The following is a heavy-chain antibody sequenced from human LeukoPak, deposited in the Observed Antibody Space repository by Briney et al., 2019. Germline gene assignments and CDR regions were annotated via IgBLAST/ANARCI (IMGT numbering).Heavy chain of an antibody. V-gene: IGHV3-21*01. CDR1: GFTFSSFS. Sequence: GGSLRLSCAASGFTFSSFSMNWVRQDPGKGLEWVSSISSSSSYIYYADSVKGRFTISRDNAKNTLYLQMNSLRAEDTAVCYCAISSLTPGAFDIWGQGTMVTVSS. CDR3: AISSLTPGAFDI. D-gene: IGHD7-27*01. CDR2: ISSSSSYI. J-gene: IGHJ3*02.